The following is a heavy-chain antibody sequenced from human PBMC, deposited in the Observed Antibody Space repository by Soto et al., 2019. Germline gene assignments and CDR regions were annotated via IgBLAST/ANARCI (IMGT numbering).Heavy chain of an antibody. D-gene: IGHD3-22*01. Sequence: ASVKVSCKASGYIFSTYTMHWVLQAPGQRLEWMGWINAANGNTKYSQNFQGRVTISRDTSASTAYLELSSLRSEDTAVYYCARVSFETSGYADYWGQGTLVTVS. V-gene: IGHV1-3*01. CDR3: ARVSFETSGYADY. CDR2: INAANGNT. CDR1: GYIFSTYT. J-gene: IGHJ4*02.